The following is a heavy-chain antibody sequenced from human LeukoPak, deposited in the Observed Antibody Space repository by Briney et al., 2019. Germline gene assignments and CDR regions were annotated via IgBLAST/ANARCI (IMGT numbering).Heavy chain of an antibody. Sequence: GGSLRLSCATSGFIFSHHGMNWVRQAPGKGLEWVSGICADAVTTYYADSVKGRFTISRDNAKNSLYLQMNTLRAEDTAVYYCARSSRELRGYAPWELMPPFDYWGQGTLVTVSS. CDR2: ICADAVTT. J-gene: IGHJ4*02. CDR3: ARSSRELRGYAPWELMPPFDY. D-gene: IGHD4-23*01. CDR1: GFIFSHHG. V-gene: IGHV3-48*01.